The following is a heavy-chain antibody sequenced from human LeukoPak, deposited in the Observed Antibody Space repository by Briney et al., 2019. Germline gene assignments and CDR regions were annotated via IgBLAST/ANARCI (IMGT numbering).Heavy chain of an antibody. CDR3: ANYEGHNSPLYYYYGMDV. CDR2: ISGSGGST. J-gene: IGHJ6*02. Sequence: PGGSLRLSCAASGFTFSSYAMSWVRQAPGKGLEWVSAISGSGGSTYYADSVKGRFTISRDNSKNTLYLQMNSLRAEDTAVYYCANYEGHNSPLYYYYGMDVWGQGTTVTVSS. V-gene: IGHV3-23*01. CDR1: GFTFSSYA. D-gene: IGHD1-20*01.